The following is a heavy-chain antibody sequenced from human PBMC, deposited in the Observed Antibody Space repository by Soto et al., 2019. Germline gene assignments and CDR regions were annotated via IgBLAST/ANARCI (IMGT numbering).Heavy chain of an antibody. Sequence: LRLSCAASGFTFDDYAMHWVRQAPGKGLEWVSGISWSSGSIGYADSVKGRFTISRDNAKNSLYLQMNSLRAEDTALYYCAKDIGEAALRYFFDYWGQGTLVTVSS. CDR3: AKDIGEAALRYFFDY. J-gene: IGHJ4*02. V-gene: IGHV3-9*01. CDR2: ISWSSGSI. CDR1: GFTFDDYA. D-gene: IGHD3-10*01.